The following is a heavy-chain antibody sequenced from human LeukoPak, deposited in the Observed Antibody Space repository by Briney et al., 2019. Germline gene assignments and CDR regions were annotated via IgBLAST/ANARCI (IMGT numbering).Heavy chain of an antibody. CDR2: IYYSGST. CDR3: ASGTSHRPFWSGYSGDDY. Sequence: SETLSLTCTVSGGSISRYYWSWIRQPPGKGLEWIGYIYYSGSTNYNPSLKSRVTISVDTPKNQFSLKLSAVTPADTPVYYCASGTSHRPFWSGYSGDDYWGQGTLVTVSS. V-gene: IGHV4-59*01. CDR1: GGSISRYY. D-gene: IGHD3-3*01. J-gene: IGHJ4*02.